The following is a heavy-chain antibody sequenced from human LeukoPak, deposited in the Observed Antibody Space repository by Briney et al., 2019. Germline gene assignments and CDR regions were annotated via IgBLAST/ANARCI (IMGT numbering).Heavy chain of an antibody. J-gene: IGHJ4*02. CDR3: ARDVGPVNLYYYDSSGYYY. CDR1: GYAFTSYG. D-gene: IGHD3-22*01. Sequence: GASVQVSSKASGYAFTSYGISCVRQAPGQGREWMGWISAYNGNTNYAQKLEGRVTMTTDTSTSTAYLELRSLRSDDTAVYYCARDVGPVNLYYYDSSGYYYWGQGTLVTVSS. V-gene: IGHV1-18*01. CDR2: ISAYNGNT.